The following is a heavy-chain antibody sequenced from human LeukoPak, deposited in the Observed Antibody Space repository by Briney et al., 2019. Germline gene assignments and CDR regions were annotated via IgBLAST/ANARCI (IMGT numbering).Heavy chain of an antibody. CDR3: ATSMGGGNVDY. CDR2: ISSSSSTI. Sequence: GGSLRLSCAASGFTFSSYSMNWVRQAPGKGLEWVSYISSSSSTIYYADSVKGRFTISRDSSKNTLYLQLNSLGVDDTAVYYCATSMGGGNVDYWGQGTLVTVSS. J-gene: IGHJ4*02. CDR1: GFTFSSYS. D-gene: IGHD2/OR15-2a*01. V-gene: IGHV3-48*01.